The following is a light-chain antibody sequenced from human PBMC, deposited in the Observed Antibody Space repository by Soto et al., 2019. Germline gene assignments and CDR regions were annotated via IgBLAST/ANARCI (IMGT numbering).Light chain of an antibody. J-gene: IGKJ3*01. V-gene: IGKV3-15*01. Sequence: EIVMTQSPATLSVSPGERVTVSCRASRNVINNLAWYQQKPGQVPRLLIYGASTRATGVPARFSGSGSGTEFTLTISSLQSEDSAVYYCQQLAGPFDPGTKVDIK. CDR1: RNVINN. CDR3: QQLAGP. CDR2: GAS.